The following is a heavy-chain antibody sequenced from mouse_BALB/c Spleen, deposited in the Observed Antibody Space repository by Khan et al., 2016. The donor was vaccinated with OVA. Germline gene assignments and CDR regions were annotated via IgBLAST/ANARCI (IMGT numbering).Heavy chain of an antibody. V-gene: IGHV3-8*02. CDR3: ARSYGSWAIDY. Sequence: EVQLQESGPSLVKPSQTLSLSCSVTGDSITSGFWNWIRKSPGNKFEYLGYITYSGNIYYNPSLKSRISITRDTSKSQYYLQLNSVTTEDTATDYCARSYGSWAIDYWGQGTSVTVSS. CDR2: ITYSGNI. D-gene: IGHD1-1*01. J-gene: IGHJ4*01. CDR1: GDSITSGF.